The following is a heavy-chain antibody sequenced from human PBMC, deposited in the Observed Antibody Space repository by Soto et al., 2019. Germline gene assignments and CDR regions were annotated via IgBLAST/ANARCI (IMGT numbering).Heavy chain of an antibody. J-gene: IGHJ4*02. CDR2: MNPNSGNT. V-gene: IGHV1-8*01. CDR3: ARAARYCSSTSCAYGLDY. D-gene: IGHD2-2*01. Sequence: GASVKVSCKASGYTFTSYDINWVRQATGQGLEWMGWMNPNSGNTGYAQKFQGRVTMTRNTSISTAYMELSSLRSEDTAVYYCARAARYCSSTSCAYGLDYWGQGTLVTVSS. CDR1: GYTFTSYD.